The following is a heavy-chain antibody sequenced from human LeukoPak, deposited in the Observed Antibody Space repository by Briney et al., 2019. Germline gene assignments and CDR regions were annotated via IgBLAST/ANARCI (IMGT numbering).Heavy chain of an antibody. J-gene: IGHJ4*02. CDR3: ARSYCGGDCYPFDY. CDR1: GGSLSDYY. Sequence: SETLSLTCAVYGGSLSDYYWSWIRQPPGKGLEWIGEINHRGSTNYNPSLKSRVTMSVDTSKNQFSLKLSSVTAADTAVYYCARSYCGGDCYPFDYWGQGTLVTVSS. CDR2: INHRGST. D-gene: IGHD2-21*02. V-gene: IGHV4-34*01.